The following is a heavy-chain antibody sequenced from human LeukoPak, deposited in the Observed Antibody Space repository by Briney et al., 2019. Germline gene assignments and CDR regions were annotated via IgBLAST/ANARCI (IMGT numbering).Heavy chain of an antibody. Sequence: GGSLRLPCAASGFTFNNAWMSWVRQAPGKGLEWVGRIKSKTDGGTTDYAAPVKGRFTISRDDSKNTLSLQMNSLKTEDTAVYYCATDPVNMWFGGPGADYWGQGTLVTVSS. V-gene: IGHV3-15*01. CDR3: ATDPVNMWFGGPGADY. CDR2: IKSKTDGGTT. D-gene: IGHD3-10*01. J-gene: IGHJ4*02. CDR1: GFTFNNAW.